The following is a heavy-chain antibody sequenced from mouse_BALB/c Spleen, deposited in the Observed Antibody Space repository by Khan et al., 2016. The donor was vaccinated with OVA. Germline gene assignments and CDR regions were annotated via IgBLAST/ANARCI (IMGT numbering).Heavy chain of an antibody. CDR2: INTYTGEP. V-gene: IGHV9-3-1*01. CDR3: ARGYWYFDV. Sequence: QIQLVQSGPELKKPGETVKISCKASGYTFTNHAMNWVKQATGKGLKWMGWINTYTGEPTYSEDFKGRFAISLETSASTAYLQINNLKNEDTATYFCARGYWYFDVWGAGTTVTVSS. J-gene: IGHJ1*01. CDR1: GYTFTNHA.